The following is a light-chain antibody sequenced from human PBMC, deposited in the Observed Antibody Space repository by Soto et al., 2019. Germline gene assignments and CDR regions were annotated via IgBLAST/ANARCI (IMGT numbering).Light chain of an antibody. CDR3: QQYKNWPPVT. J-gene: IGKJ4*02. Sequence: ETVMTQSPATLSVSLGERATLSCRASQSVNTNLAWYHQKPGQPPRRLIFGASIRATGVPARFSGSGSGTDFTLPISSLQPEDFVVYYCQQYKNWPPVTFGGGTKVEIK. CDR2: GAS. V-gene: IGKV3-15*01. CDR1: QSVNTN.